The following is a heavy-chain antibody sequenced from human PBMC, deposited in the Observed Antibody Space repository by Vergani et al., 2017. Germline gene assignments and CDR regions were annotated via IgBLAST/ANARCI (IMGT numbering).Heavy chain of an antibody. J-gene: IGHJ6*03. CDR1: GGTFSRYA. CDR3: AGDLATRTGEHYYYYYMDV. Sequence: QVQLVQSGAEVKKPGSSVKVSCKASGGTFSRYAISWVRQAPGQGLEWMGGIIPIFGPANYAPKFQGRGTITADESTSTAYMELSSLRSEDTAVYYCAGDLATRTGEHYYYYYMDVWGKGTTVTVSS. CDR2: IIPIFGPA. V-gene: IGHV1-69*13. D-gene: IGHD7-27*01.